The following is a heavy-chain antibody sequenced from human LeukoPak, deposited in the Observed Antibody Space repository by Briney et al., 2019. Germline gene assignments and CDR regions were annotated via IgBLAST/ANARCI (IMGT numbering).Heavy chain of an antibody. V-gene: IGHV1-2*02. CDR1: GYTFTGYY. D-gene: IGHD3-16*01. CDR3: AGGSPPTYYHFYYYMDV. CDR2: INPNSGGA. J-gene: IGHJ6*03. Sequence: APVKVSCKASGYTFTGYYMHWVRQAPGQGLEWMGWINPNSGGAKYAQNIQGRVIMTTDTSISTAYMELSSLRSDDTDVYYCAGGSPPTYYHFYYYMDVWGKGSTVTVSS.